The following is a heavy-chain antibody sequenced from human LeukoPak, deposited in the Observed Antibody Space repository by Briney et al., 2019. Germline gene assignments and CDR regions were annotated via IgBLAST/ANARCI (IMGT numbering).Heavy chain of an antibody. CDR2: ISTSGSTI. CDR1: GFIFSSYG. Sequence: GGSLRLSCAASGFIFSSYGMNWVRQAPGKGLEWVSYISTSGSTIYYADSVKGRFTISRDNAKNSLYLQMNSLRSEDTAVYYCAIAFAAAGAFDYWGQGTLVTVSS. V-gene: IGHV3-48*03. J-gene: IGHJ4*02. D-gene: IGHD6-13*01. CDR3: AIAFAAAGAFDY.